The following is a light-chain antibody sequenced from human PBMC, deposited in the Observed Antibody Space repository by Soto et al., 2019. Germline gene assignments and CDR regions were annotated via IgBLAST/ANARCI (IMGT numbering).Light chain of an antibody. CDR2: GAS. CDR1: QSVSSSY. CDR3: QQYGGSSGT. Sequence: EIELTQSPCTLSSSPGERATLSCRASQSVSSSYLAWYHQKPGQAPMLLIVGASSRATGISDRFSGSGSGTDFTLTIGSLEPDDFAVYYCQQYGGSSGTFGQGTKVEIK. J-gene: IGKJ1*01. V-gene: IGKV3-20*01.